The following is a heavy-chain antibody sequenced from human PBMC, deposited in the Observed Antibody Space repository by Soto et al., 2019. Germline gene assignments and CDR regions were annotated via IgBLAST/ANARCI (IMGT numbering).Heavy chain of an antibody. CDR3: TREGAAHDC. CDR2: IRSKAASYAT. Sequence: EVPLVESGGGLVQPGGSLKLSCAASGFTFSDSTMHWVRQASGKGLEWVGRIRSKAASYATASAASLKGRFTLSRDDSQNTAYLQLNSLKTDDTAVYYCTREGAAHDCWGQGTLVTVSS. J-gene: IGHJ4*02. CDR1: GFTFSDST. D-gene: IGHD1-26*01. V-gene: IGHV3-73*02.